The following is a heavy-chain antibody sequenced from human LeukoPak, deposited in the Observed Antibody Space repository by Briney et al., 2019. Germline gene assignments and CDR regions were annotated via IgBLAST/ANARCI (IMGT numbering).Heavy chain of an antibody. CDR3: ARDAGDCGGDCCSLDY. V-gene: IGHV1-46*03. J-gene: IGHJ4*02. D-gene: IGHD2-21*01. CDR1: GYTFTSYY. CDR2: INPSPSST. Sequence: ASVKVSCKASGYTFTSYYMHWVRQAPGQGLEWMGIINPSPSSTTYAQNFQGRVTMTSDTSTSTVYMELSSLRSEDTAVYYCARDAGDCGGDCCSLDYWGQGTLVTVSS.